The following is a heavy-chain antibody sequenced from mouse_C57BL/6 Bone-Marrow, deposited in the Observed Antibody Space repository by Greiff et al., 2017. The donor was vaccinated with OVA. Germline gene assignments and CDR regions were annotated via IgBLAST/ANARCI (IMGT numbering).Heavy chain of an antibody. V-gene: IGHV1-64*01. Sequence: QVQLKQPGAELVKPGASVKLSCKASGYTFTSYWMHWVKQRPGQGLEWIGMIHPNSGSTNYNEKFKSKATLTVDKSSSTAYMQLSSLTSEDSAVYYCASLYYTWYFDVWGTGTTVTVSS. CDR1: GYTFTSYW. CDR2: IHPNSGST. CDR3: ASLYYTWYFDV. D-gene: IGHD1-1*01. J-gene: IGHJ1*03.